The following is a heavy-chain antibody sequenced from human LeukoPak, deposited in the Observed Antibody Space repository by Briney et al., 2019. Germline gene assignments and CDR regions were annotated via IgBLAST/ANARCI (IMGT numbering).Heavy chain of an antibody. J-gene: IGHJ4*02. CDR2: IYTSGST. D-gene: IGHD3-3*01. CDR3: ARCEYYDCCSGYV. CDR1: GGSISSGSYY. Sequence: SETLSLTSTVSGGSISSGSYYWSWIRQPAGKGLEWIGRIYTSGSTNYNPSLKSRVTISVDTSKNQFSLELSSVTAAYTVVCYCARCEYYDCCSGYVWGQGTLVSVSS. V-gene: IGHV4-61*02.